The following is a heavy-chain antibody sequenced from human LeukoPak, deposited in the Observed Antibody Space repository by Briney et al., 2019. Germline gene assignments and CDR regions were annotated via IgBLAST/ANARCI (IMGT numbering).Heavy chain of an antibody. J-gene: IGHJ4*02. V-gene: IGHV4-39*01. Sequence: PSETLSLTCTVSGGSISSSSYYWGWIRQPPGKGLEWIGSIYYSGSTYYNPSLKSRVTISVDTSKNQFSLKLSSVTAADTAVYYCARQDSSGYYDYWGQGTLVTVSS. CDR2: IYYSGST. D-gene: IGHD3-22*01. CDR1: GGSISSSSYY. CDR3: ARQDSSGYYDY.